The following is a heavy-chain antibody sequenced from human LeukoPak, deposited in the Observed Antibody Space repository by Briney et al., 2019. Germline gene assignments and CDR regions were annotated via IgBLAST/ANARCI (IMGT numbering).Heavy chain of an antibody. V-gene: IGHV3-48*02. D-gene: IGHD6-6*01. J-gene: IGHJ5*02. Sequence: GGALRLSCAASGFRFSTYSMNGVRQAPGKGLEGVSYISSTSTTYYADSVQGHFTISRDNAKNSLSMQMTSLRDEDTAVYYCARDATQYSTTPNWFDPWGQGTLVTVSS. CDR1: GFRFSTYS. CDR2: ISSTSTT. CDR3: ARDATQYSTTPNWFDP.